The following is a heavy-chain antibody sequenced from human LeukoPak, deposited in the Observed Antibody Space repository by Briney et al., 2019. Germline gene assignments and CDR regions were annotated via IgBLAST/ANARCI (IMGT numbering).Heavy chain of an antibody. CDR3: AKDRGKWLQLPYYFDY. Sequence: GGSLRLSCAASGFTFSSYGMHWVRQTPGKGLEWVAVISYEGNNKFYADSVKGRFTISRDSSKNTLYLQMNSLRAEDTAVYYCAKDRGKWLQLPYYFDYWGQGTLVTVSS. CDR1: GFTFSSYG. CDR2: ISYEGNNK. J-gene: IGHJ4*02. V-gene: IGHV3-30*18. D-gene: IGHD5-24*01.